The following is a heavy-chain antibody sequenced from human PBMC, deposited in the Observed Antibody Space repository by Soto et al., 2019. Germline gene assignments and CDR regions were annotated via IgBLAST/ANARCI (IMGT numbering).Heavy chain of an antibody. D-gene: IGHD2-15*01. V-gene: IGHV4-59*01. Sequence: SETLSLTCSVSGGSISSSYWSWIRQPPGKGLEWLAYIYDDGSANYNPSLKSRATISLDMSKNQFSLKLTSVTAADTAVYYCARDKYCSGGSCRKNWFDPWGQGTLVTVSS. CDR1: GGSISSSY. CDR2: IYDDGSA. CDR3: ARDKYCSGGSCRKNWFDP. J-gene: IGHJ5*02.